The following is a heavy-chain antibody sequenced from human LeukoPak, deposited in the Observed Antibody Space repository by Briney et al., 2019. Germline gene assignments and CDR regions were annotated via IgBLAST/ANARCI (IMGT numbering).Heavy chain of an antibody. J-gene: IGHJ4*02. CDR1: GFTFSSYA. V-gene: IGHV3-23*01. D-gene: IGHD2-2*02. Sequence: PGGSLRLSCAASGFTFSSYAMSWVRQAPGKGLEWVSAISGSDGSTYYADSVKGRFTISRDNSKNTLYLQMNSLRAEDTAVYYCAKIRRIVVVPAAISHWGQGTLVTVSS. CDR3: AKIRRIVVVPAAISH. CDR2: ISGSDGST.